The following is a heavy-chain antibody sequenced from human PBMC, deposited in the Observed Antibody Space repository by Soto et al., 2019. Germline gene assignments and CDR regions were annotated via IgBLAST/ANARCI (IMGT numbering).Heavy chain of an antibody. CDR2: IYHSGST. CDR1: GGSISSGGYS. D-gene: IGHD1-26*01. CDR3: ARALRYSGSYPLSSDAFDI. V-gene: IGHV4-30-2*01. J-gene: IGHJ3*02. Sequence: PSETLSLTCAVSGGSISSGGYSWSWIRQPPGKGLEWIGYIYHSGSTYYNPSLKSRVTISVDRSKNQFSLKLSSVTAADTAVYYCARALRYSGSYPLSSDAFDIWGQGTTVTVSS.